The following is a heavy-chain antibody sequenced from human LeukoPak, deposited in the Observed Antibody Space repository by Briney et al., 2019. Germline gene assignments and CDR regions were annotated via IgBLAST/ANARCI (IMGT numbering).Heavy chain of an antibody. Sequence: SETLSLTCTVSGGSINTYYWSWIRQSPGKALEWIGYICYSGSTSYNPSLKSRVTISVDTSKNQFSLKLSSVTAADTAVYYCARERGGDYSDAFDIWGQGTMVTVSS. CDR2: ICYSGST. D-gene: IGHD4-11*01. CDR3: ARERGGDYSDAFDI. J-gene: IGHJ3*02. CDR1: GGSINTYY. V-gene: IGHV4-59*01.